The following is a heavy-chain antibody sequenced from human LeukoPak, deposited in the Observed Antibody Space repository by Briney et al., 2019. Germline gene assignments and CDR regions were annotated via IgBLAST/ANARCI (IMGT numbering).Heavy chain of an antibody. J-gene: IGHJ4*02. V-gene: IGHV4-30-2*01. CDR3: VRDKGYGVLDY. D-gene: IGHD4-17*01. Sequence: SQTLSLTCAVSGDSISSGGYSWSWIRQPPGKGLEWIGYIYHSGSAYYKSSLKSRVTMTVDRSKNLFSLELSSVTAADTAVYYCVRDKGYGVLDYWGQGTLVTVSS. CDR1: GDSISSGGYS. CDR2: IYHSGSA.